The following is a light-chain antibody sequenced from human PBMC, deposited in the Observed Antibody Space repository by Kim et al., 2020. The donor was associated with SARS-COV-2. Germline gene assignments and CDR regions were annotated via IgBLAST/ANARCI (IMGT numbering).Light chain of an antibody. Sequence: IVLPPSPATLSLSPGERATLSCRASQSISTYLAWYQQKPGQAPRLLIYDASNRATGIPARFSGSGSGTDFTLTISSLEPEDFAVYYCHQRSDWLTFGGGTRVDIK. CDR1: QSISTY. J-gene: IGKJ4*01. V-gene: IGKV3-11*01. CDR2: DAS. CDR3: HQRSDWLT.